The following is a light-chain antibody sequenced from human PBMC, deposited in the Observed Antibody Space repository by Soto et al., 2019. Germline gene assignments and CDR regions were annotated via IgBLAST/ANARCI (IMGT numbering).Light chain of an antibody. J-gene: IGKJ5*01. CDR3: QQGYSTPVT. CDR1: QTISRH. V-gene: IGKV1-39*01. Sequence: DIHMTQSPSSLSPSVGDRVTLTCRASQTISRHLNWYQQKAGRAPRLLIYGASNLQSGVPSTFIGSGAGTDFTLTISSLLPEDFATYYRQQGYSTPVTFGQGTRLEIK. CDR2: GAS.